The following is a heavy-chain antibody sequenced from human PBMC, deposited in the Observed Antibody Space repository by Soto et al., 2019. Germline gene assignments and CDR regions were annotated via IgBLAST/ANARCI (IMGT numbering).Heavy chain of an antibody. D-gene: IGHD2-8*01. CDR2: FDPEDGET. CDR3: ARGDSTDCSNGVCSFFYNRDMDV. V-gene: IGHV1-24*01. J-gene: IGHJ6*02. Sequence: ASVKVSCKVSGYTLTELSMHWVRQAPGKGLEWMGGFDPEDGETIYAQKFQGRVTMTEDKSTGTAYMELSSLRSEDTAVYYCARGDSTDCSNGVCSFFYNRDMDVWGQGTTVTVSS. CDR1: GYTLTELS.